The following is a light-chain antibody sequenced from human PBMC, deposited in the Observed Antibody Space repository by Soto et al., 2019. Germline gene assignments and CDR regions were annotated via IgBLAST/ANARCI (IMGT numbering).Light chain of an antibody. V-gene: IGLV2-8*01. CDR3: SSYAGSNNLF. CDR2: EVT. J-gene: IGLJ2*01. CDR1: SSDGGGYNY. Sequence: QSALTQPASVSGSPGQSVTISCTGTSSDGGGYNYVSWYQQHPGKAPKLMIYEVTKRPSGVPDRFSGSKSGNTASLTVSGLQAEDEADYYCSSYAGSNNLFFGGGTKLTVL.